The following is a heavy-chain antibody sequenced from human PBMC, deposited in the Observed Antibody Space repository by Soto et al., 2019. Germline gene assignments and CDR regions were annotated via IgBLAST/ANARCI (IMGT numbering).Heavy chain of an antibody. CDR1: GYTFPNYG. J-gene: IGHJ1*01. CDR3: ARDVLPYCGSDCYPGYFHH. D-gene: IGHD2-21*02. V-gene: IGHV1-18*04. Sequence: QVKLVQSGVEVKKPGASVKVSCKASGYTFPNYGINWVRQAPGQGLEWMGWISAYNGNTDYAQKLQGRVTMTTDTSTTTAYMEVTNLRSDDTAVYYCARDVLPYCGSDCYPGYFHHWGQGTLVIVSS. CDR2: ISAYNGNT.